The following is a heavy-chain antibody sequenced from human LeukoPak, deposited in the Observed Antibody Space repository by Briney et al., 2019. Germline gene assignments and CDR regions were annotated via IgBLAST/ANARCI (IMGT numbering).Heavy chain of an antibody. Sequence: GGSLRLSCAASGFTFSNAWMTWVRQAPGKGLEWVGSIKSKFDGGTTDYAAPVKGRFTISRDDSKNTLYLQMSSLKTEDTAAYYCTTLASRSPYYYYGMDVWGQGTTVTVSS. CDR2: IKSKFDGGTT. J-gene: IGHJ6*02. CDR1: GFTFSNAW. CDR3: TTLASRSPYYYYGMDV. V-gene: IGHV3-15*01.